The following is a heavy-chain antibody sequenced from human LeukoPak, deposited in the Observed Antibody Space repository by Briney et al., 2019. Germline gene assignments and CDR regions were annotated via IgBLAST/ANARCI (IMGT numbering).Heavy chain of an antibody. Sequence: SETLSLTCTVSGGSISSSSYYWGWIRQPPGKGLEWIGSIYYSGSTYYNPSLKSRVTIFVDTSKNQFSLKLSSVTAADTAMYYCARGSAAMIIWLDYWGQGTLVTVSS. CDR3: ARGSAAMIIWLDY. CDR1: GGSISSSSYY. D-gene: IGHD5-18*01. J-gene: IGHJ4*02. CDR2: IYYSGST. V-gene: IGHV4-39*07.